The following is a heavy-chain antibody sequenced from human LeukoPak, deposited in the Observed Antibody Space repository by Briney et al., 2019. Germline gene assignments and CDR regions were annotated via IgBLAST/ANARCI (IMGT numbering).Heavy chain of an antibody. CDR1: GGSISGYY. D-gene: IGHD4-17*01. CDR3: ARQGSYGDYFDY. Sequence: SETLSLTCAVSGGSISGYYWSWIRQPPGQGLEWIGHIYYSGSTTYNPSLKSRVTISVDTSKNQFSLKLSSVTAADTAVYYCARQGSYGDYFDYWGQGTLVTVSS. J-gene: IGHJ4*02. CDR2: IYYSGST. V-gene: IGHV4-59*08.